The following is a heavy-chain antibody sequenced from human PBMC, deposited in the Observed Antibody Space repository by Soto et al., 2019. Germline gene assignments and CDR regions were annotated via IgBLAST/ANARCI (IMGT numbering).Heavy chain of an antibody. J-gene: IGHJ6*02. CDR3: ARDTRIAVESYYYGMDV. D-gene: IGHD6-19*01. V-gene: IGHV3-53*01. CDR1: GFTVSSNY. Sequence: EVQLVESGGGLIQPGGSLRLSCAASGFTVSSNYMSWVRQAPGKGLEWVSVIYSGGSTYYADSVKGRFTISRDNSKNTLYLQMNSLRAEDTAVYYCARDTRIAVESYYYGMDVWGQGTTVTVSS. CDR2: IYSGGST.